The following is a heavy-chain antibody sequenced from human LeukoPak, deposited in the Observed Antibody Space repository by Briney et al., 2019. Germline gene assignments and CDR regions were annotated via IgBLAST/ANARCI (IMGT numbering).Heavy chain of an antibody. CDR3: ARGGFWSGYYDY. V-gene: IGHV3-30-3*01. J-gene: IGHJ4*02. CDR2: ISYDGSNK. D-gene: IGHD3-3*01. CDR1: GFTFSSYA. Sequence: GGSLRLSCAASGFTFSSYAMHWVRQAPGKGLEWVAVISYDGSNKYYADSVKGRFTISRDNSKNSLYLQMNSLRAEDTAVYYCARGGFWSGYYDYWGQGTLVTVSS.